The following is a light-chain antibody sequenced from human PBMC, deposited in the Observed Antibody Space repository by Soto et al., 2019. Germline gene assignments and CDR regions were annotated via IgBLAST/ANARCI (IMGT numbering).Light chain of an antibody. V-gene: IGKV1-9*01. CDR1: QGISSY. CDR3: QQLNSYHTVT. J-gene: IGKJ5*01. Sequence: DIQMTQSPSSLSASVGDRVTITCGASQGISSYLAWYQQKPGKAPKLLIYAASTLQSGVPSSFRGSGSGTDFTLTISSLKPADFANYYCQQLNSYHTVTFGQGTRLEIK. CDR2: AAS.